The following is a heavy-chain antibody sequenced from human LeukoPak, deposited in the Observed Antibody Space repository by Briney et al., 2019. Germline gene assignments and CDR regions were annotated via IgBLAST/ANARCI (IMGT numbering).Heavy chain of an antibody. D-gene: IGHD3-9*01. CDR2: IYPGDSDT. Sequence: GESLKISCKGSGCSFTSYWIGWVRQLPGKGLERIGIIYPGDSDTRYSPSFQGQVTISADKSISTAYLQWSSLKASDTAMYYCARLYDILTGYYLWGQGTLVTVSS. CDR1: GCSFTSYW. CDR3: ARLYDILTGYYL. J-gene: IGHJ4*02. V-gene: IGHV5-51*01.